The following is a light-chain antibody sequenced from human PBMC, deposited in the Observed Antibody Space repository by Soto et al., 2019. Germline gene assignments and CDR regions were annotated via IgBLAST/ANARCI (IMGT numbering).Light chain of an antibody. J-gene: IGLJ1*01. CDR1: SSDVGAYNY. CDR2: EVT. CDR3: SAYAGSTFV. Sequence: QSVLTQPASVSGSPGQSITISCAGTSSDVGAYNYVSWYQQHPGKAPKVMIYEVTKRPSGVPDRFSGSKSGNTASLTVSGLQAEDESDYYCSAYAGSTFVFGTGTKVTVL. V-gene: IGLV2-8*01.